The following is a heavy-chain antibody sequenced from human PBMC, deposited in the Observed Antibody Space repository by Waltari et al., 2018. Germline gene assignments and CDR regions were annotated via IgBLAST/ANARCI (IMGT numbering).Heavy chain of an antibody. CDR1: GYSVSGYD. V-gene: IGHV1-8*02. CDR2: MNPNSGDT. Sequence: QVQLVQSGAEVRKPGASVKVSCKASGYSVSGYDINWVRQAPGQGLEWLGWMNPNSGDTGYAQNFQGRVTITRISSMSTAYMELTSLKSEDTAVYYCARGRDYGDSLDPFGYWGQGTLVTVSS. J-gene: IGHJ4*02. CDR3: ARGRDYGDSLDPFGY. D-gene: IGHD4-17*01.